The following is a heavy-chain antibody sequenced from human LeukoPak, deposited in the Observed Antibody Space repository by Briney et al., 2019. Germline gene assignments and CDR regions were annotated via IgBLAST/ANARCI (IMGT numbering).Heavy chain of an antibody. CDR2: IYYSGST. Sequence: PSETLSLTCTVSGGSVSSGSYYWSWIRQPPGKGLEWIGYIYYSGSTNYNPSLKSRVTISVDTSKNQFSLKLSSVTAADTAVYHCARLREEDFDYWGQGTLVTVSS. V-gene: IGHV4-61*01. D-gene: IGHD3-10*01. CDR3: ARLREEDFDY. CDR1: GGSVSSGSYY. J-gene: IGHJ4*02.